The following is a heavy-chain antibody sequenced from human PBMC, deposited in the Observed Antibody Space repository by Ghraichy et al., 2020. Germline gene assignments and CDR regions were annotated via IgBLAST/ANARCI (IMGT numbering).Heavy chain of an antibody. CDR2: ISGSGGST. V-gene: IGHV3-23*01. CDR3: AKSRLNWNYRFDY. Sequence: GESLNISCAASGFTFSSYAMSWVRQAPGKGLEWVSAISGSGGSTYYADSVKGRFTISRDNSKNTLYLQMNSLRAEDTAVYYCAKSRLNWNYRFDYWGQGTLVTVSS. J-gene: IGHJ4*02. CDR1: GFTFSSYA. D-gene: IGHD1-7*01.